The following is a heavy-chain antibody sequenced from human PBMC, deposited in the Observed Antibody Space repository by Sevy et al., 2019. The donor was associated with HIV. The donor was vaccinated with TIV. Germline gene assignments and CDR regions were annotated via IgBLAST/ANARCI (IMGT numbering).Heavy chain of an antibody. D-gene: IGHD3-10*01. J-gene: IGHJ6*02. CDR3: ARDYYGSGSYYPYYYYGMDV. Sequence: ASVKVSCKASGGTFSSYAISWVRQAPGQGLEWMGGIIPIFGTANYAQKFQGRVTITADESTSTAYMELGSLRSEDTAVYYCARDYYGSGSYYPYYYYGMDVWGQGTTVTVSS. V-gene: IGHV1-69*13. CDR2: IIPIFGTA. CDR1: GGTFSSYA.